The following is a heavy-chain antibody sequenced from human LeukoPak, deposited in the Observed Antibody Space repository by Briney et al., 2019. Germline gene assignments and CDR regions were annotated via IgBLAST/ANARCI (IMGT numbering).Heavy chain of an antibody. J-gene: IGHJ4*02. CDR1: GGSISSYY. CDR2: IYYSGST. CDR3: ARDSRRSSWFYFFDY. D-gene: IGHD6-13*01. Sequence: ASETLSLTCTVSGGSISSYYWSWIRQPPGKGLEWIGYIYYSGSTNYNPSLKSRVTISVDTSKNLFSLKLSSVTAADTAVYYCARDSRRSSWFYFFDYWGQGALVTVSS. V-gene: IGHV4-59*01.